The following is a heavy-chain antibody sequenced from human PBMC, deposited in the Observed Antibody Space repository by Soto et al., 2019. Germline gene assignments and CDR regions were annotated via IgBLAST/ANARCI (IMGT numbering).Heavy chain of an antibody. CDR1: GFTFSTYS. CDR3: ARGGRTGYTSGWYVGY. CDR2: ISSSTITI. V-gene: IGHV3-48*01. J-gene: IGHJ4*02. D-gene: IGHD6-19*01. Sequence: EVQLVESGGGLLQPGGSLGLSCAASGFTFSTYSMNWVRQAPGKGLEWVSYISSSTITIFYAASVKGRFTISRDNAKNSLFLQMNSLRAEDTAVYYCARGGRTGYTSGWYVGYWGQGTLVTVSS.